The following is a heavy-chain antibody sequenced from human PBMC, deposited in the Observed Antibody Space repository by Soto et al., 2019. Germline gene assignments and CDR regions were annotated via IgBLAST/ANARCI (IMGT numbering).Heavy chain of an antibody. J-gene: IGHJ5*01. CDR3: ARDRYFYDSRGYYRTLDS. CDR1: GGSFSNDY. Sequence: SETLSLTCFISGGSFSNDYWTWIRQSPGKGLEWIGYIFHSGITNYNPSVKSRVTISIDKSRNLFSLNLTSVTAADTAVYYCARDRYFYDSRGYYRTLDSWGQGTLVTVSS. V-gene: IGHV4-59*01. CDR2: IFHSGIT. D-gene: IGHD3-22*01.